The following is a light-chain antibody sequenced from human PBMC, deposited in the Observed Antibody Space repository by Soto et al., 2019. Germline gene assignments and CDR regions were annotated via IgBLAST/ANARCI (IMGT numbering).Light chain of an antibody. CDR2: WAS. Sequence: DIVLTQSPASLAVSLGERATINCKSSQSGLYSSNNKNYLAWYQQKPGQPPKLLIYWASTRESGVPDRFSGSWSGTDFTLTISSLQAEDAAVYYCQQYYSTRTFGQGTKVEIK. J-gene: IGKJ1*01. V-gene: IGKV4-1*01. CDR1: QSGLYSSNNKNY. CDR3: QQYYSTRT.